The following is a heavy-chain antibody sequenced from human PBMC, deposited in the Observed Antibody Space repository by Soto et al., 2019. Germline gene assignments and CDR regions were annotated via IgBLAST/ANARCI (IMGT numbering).Heavy chain of an antibody. V-gene: IGHV4-39*01. D-gene: IGHD3-16*01. CDR3: ARHRWGRGTNWSDP. Sequence: SETLSLTCTVSGGSISSSSYYWGWIRQPPGKGLEWIGSIYYSGSTYYNPSLKSRVTISVDTSKNQFSLKLSSVTAADTAVYYRARHRWGRGTNWSDPWGQGTLVTVSS. J-gene: IGHJ5*02. CDR1: GGSISSSSYY. CDR2: IYYSGST.